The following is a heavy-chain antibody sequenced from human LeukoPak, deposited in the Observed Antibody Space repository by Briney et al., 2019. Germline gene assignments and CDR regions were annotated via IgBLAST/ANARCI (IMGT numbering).Heavy chain of an antibody. CDR3: ARRRYYDSTGYFD. CDR2: IYYSGRT. CDR1: GGFISSSSYY. J-gene: IGHJ1*01. D-gene: IGHD3-22*01. Sequence: SETLSLTCTVSGGFISSSSYYWGWIRQPPGKWLEWIGDIYYSGRTYYNPSLRSRVSISLDTSMNHFSLTLSSVTAADTAVYHCARRRYYDSTGYFDWGRGSLVIVSS. V-gene: IGHV4-39*02.